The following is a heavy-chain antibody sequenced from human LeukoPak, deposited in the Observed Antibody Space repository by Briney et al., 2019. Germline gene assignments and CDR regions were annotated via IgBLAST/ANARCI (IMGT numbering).Heavy chain of an antibody. V-gene: IGHV3-21*01. Sequence: GGSLRLSCAASGFTFSSYSMNWVRQAPGKGLEWVSSISSNSSYIYYADSVKGRFTISRDNAKNSLYLQMNSLRAEDTAVYYCARDRSGNDDFDYWGQGTLVTVSS. J-gene: IGHJ4*02. CDR3: ARDRSGNDDFDY. CDR1: GFTFSSYS. CDR2: ISSNSSYI. D-gene: IGHD1-1*01.